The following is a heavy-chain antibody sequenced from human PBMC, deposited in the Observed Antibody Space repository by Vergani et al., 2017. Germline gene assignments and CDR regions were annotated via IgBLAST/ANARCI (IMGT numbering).Heavy chain of an antibody. CDR3: ARGGLPTYYYDSSGYYGSYGYFDL. CDR1: GGSISSGGYY. Sequence: QVQLPESGPGLVKPSQTLSLTCTVSGGSISSGGYYWSWIRQHPGKGLEWIGYIYYSGSTYYNPSLKSRVTISVDTSKNQFPLKLSSVTAADTAVYYCARGGLPTYYYDSSGYYGSYGYFDLWGRGTLVTVSS. D-gene: IGHD3-22*01. V-gene: IGHV4-31*03. J-gene: IGHJ2*01. CDR2: IYYSGST.